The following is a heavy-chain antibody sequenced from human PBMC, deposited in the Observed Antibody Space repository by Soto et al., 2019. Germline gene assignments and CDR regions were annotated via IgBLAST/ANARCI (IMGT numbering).Heavy chain of an antibody. CDR2: INHSGST. CDR3: ARGQVEMATN. Sequence: SETLSLTCAVYGGSFSGYYWSWIRQPPGKGLEWIGEINHSGSTNYNPSLKSRVTISVDTSKNQFSLKLSSGTAADTAVYYCARGQVEMATNWGQGTLVTVSS. V-gene: IGHV4-34*01. J-gene: IGHJ4*02. D-gene: IGHD5-12*01. CDR1: GGSFSGYY.